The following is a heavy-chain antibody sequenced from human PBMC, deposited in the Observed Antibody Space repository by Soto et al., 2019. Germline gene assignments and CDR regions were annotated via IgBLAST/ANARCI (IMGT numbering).Heavy chain of an antibody. Sequence: GGSLRLSCSGFTFNTYWMSWVRQAPGKGLEWVANIIEDGSQKNYVDSVRGRFTISRDNAKSSLYLQMNRLRAEDTAVYYCARGSTSFDYWGQGTLVTVSS. CDR3: ARGSTSFDY. J-gene: IGHJ4*02. CDR2: IIEDGSQK. D-gene: IGHD2-2*01. V-gene: IGHV3-7*01. CDR1: GFTFNTYW.